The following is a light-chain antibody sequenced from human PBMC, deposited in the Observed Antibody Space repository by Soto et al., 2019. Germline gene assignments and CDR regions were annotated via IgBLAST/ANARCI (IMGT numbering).Light chain of an antibody. CDR2: DAS. Sequence: EIVLTQSPATLSLSPGERATLSCRASQRVSSYLAWYQQKPGQAPRLLIYDASNRATGIPARFSGSGSGTDFTHTISILEPEDFAVYYCHQRSQWQSFNFGPGTTVDI. CDR3: HQRSQWQSFN. J-gene: IGKJ3*01. CDR1: QRVSSY. V-gene: IGKV3-11*01.